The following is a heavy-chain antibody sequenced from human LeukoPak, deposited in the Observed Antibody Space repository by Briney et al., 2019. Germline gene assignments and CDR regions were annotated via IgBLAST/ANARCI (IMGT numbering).Heavy chain of an antibody. CDR2: ISGSGGST. D-gene: IGHD3-10*01. V-gene: IGHV3-23*01. CDR3: AKVLWFGDLLGSFDY. J-gene: IGHJ4*02. CDR1: GFTFSSYA. Sequence: PGGSLRLSCAASGFTFSSYAMSWVRQAPGKGLEWVSAISGSGGSTYYADSVKGRFTISRDNSKNTLYLQMNSLRAEDTAVYYCAKVLWFGDLLGSFDYWGQGTLVTVSS.